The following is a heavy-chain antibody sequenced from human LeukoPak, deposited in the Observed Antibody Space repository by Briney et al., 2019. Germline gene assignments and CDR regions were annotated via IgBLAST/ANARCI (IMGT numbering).Heavy chain of an antibody. CDR2: INHSGST. J-gene: IGHJ4*02. D-gene: IGHD6-19*01. CDR3: ARSEAVAVESEYYFDY. V-gene: IGHV4-34*01. CDR1: GGSFSGYY. Sequence: PSETLSLTCAVYGGSFSGYYWSWIRQPPGKGLEWIGEINHSGSTNYNPSLKSRVTISVDTSKNQFSLKLSSVTAADTAVYYCARSEAVAVESEYYFDYWGQGTLVTVPS.